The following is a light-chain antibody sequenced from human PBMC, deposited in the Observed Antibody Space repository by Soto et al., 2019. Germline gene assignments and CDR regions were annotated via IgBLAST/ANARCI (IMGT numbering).Light chain of an antibody. CDR3: QVWDSSSDHVV. CDR1: NIEVKS. J-gene: IGLJ2*01. CDR2: DGS. V-gene: IGLV3-21*02. Sequence: SYELTQPPSVSVAPGQTARITCKGNNIEVKSVHWYQQKPGQAPVLVVYDGSDRPSGIPERFSGSNSGNTATLTISGVEAGDEADYSCQVWDSSSDHVVFGGGTKVTVL.